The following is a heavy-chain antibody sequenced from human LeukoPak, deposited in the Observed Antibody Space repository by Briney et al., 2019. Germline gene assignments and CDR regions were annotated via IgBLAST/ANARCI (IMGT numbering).Heavy chain of an antibody. Sequence: GGSLRLSCTASGFTLGGHDMHWVRQIPGQGLEWVAAVSSGFHAFFADSVQGRFTVSRENARNSLYLQVNSLRAGDTAVYYCVREARGYHYTYFDYWGQGTLVTVSS. CDR2: VSSGFHA. V-gene: IGHV3-13*01. D-gene: IGHD5-18*01. CDR3: VREARGYHYTYFDY. CDR1: GFTLGGHD. J-gene: IGHJ4*02.